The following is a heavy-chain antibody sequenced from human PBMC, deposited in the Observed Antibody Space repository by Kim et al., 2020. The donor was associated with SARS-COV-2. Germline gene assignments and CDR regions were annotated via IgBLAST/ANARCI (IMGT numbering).Heavy chain of an antibody. Sequence: GGSLRLSCAASGFTFSSYWMHWVRHAPGKGLVWVSRINIDGSTTNYADSVKGRFTISRDNAKNTLYLQMNSLRADDTAVYYCARVGSGYEYFPFDIWGQGTMVTVSS. CDR3: ARVGSGYEYFPFDI. CDR1: GFTFSSYW. CDR2: INIDGSTT. V-gene: IGHV3-74*01. J-gene: IGHJ3*02. D-gene: IGHD5-12*01.